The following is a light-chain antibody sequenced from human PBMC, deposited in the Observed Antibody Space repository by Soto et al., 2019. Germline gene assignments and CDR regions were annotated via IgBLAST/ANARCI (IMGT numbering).Light chain of an antibody. CDR2: GAS. CDR1: QSVSSSF. CDR3: QQYGGSPRT. Sequence: EIVLTQSPGTLSLSPGERATLSCRASQSVSSSFLGWYQQKPGQAPRLLIFGASNRATGIPDRFSGSGSGTDFTLTISRLEPEDFAVYYCQQYGGSPRTFGQGTKVEIK. J-gene: IGKJ1*01. V-gene: IGKV3-20*01.